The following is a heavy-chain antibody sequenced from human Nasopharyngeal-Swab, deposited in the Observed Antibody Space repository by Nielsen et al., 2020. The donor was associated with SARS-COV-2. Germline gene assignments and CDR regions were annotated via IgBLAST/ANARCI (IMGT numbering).Heavy chain of an antibody. J-gene: IGHJ4*02. CDR3: ARRGKIWFGDRSFDY. CDR1: GGSISSGGYY. CDR2: IYYSGST. V-gene: IGHV4-31*03. Sequence: SETLSLTCTVSGGSISSGGYYWSWIRQHSGKGLEWIGYIYYSGSTYYNPSLKSRVTISVDTSKNQFSLKLSSVTAADTAVYYCARRGKIWFGDRSFDYWGQGTLVTVSS. D-gene: IGHD3-10*01.